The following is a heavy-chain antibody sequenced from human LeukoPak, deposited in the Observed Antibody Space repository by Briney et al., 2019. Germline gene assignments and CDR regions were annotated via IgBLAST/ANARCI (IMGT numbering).Heavy chain of an antibody. J-gene: IGHJ3*02. CDR2: MNPNSGNT. CDR3: ARFDSSGWNFVAASFDI. Sequence: ASVNVSCKASGYTFTSNDINWVRQAAGQGLEWMGWMNPNSGNTGYAQKFQGRVTITRNTSISTAYMELSSLRSEDTAVYYCARFDSSGWNFVAASFDIWGQGTMVTVSS. D-gene: IGHD1-7*01. CDR1: GYTFTSND. V-gene: IGHV1-8*03.